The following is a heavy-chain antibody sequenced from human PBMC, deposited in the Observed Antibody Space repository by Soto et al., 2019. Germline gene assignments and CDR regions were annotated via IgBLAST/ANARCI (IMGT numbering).Heavy chain of an antibody. V-gene: IGHV3-30-3*01. CDR3: ARGKHYGSGSSFYDGGKTDFAY. D-gene: IGHD3-10*01. CDR2: ISYDGSNK. Sequence: LSCAASGFTFSSYAMHWVRQAPGKGLEWVAVISYDGSNKYYADSVKGRFTISRDNSKNTLYLQMNSLRAEDTAVYYCARGKHYGSGSSFYDGGKTDFAYWGQGNLVTVSS. J-gene: IGHJ4*02. CDR1: GFTFSSYA.